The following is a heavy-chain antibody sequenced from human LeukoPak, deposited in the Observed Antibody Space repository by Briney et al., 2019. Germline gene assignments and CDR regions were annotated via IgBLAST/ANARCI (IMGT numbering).Heavy chain of an antibody. CDR1: GGSISSSNW. V-gene: IGHV4-4*02. Sequence: PSETLSLTCAVSGGSISSSNWWSWVRQPPGKGLEWIGEIYHSGSTNYNPSLKSRVTMSVDTSKNQFSLKLSSVTAADTAVYYCARDTQNSRPGAFDIWGQGTMVTVSS. J-gene: IGHJ3*02. CDR2: IYHSGST. CDR3: ARDTQNSRPGAFDI. D-gene: IGHD6-13*01.